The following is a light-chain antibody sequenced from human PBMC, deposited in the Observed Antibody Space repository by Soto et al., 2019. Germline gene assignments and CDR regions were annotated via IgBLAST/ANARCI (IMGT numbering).Light chain of an antibody. CDR1: QSINNH. J-gene: IGKJ5*01. CDR3: QQSFSTAIT. Sequence: SLSVSLWSTVTITCLASQSINNHLNWYQQKPGKVPKLLIYAASTLEDGVPSRFTGSGSGTDFTLTIRSLQPEDFATYFCQQSFSTAITFGQGTRLEIK. V-gene: IGKV1-39*01. CDR2: AAS.